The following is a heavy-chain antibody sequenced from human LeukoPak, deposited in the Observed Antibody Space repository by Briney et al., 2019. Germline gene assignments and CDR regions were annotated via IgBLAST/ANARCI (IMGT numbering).Heavy chain of an antibody. CDR3: ARDRAGRDWFDP. D-gene: IGHD1-1*01. CDR2: IYYSGST. J-gene: IGHJ5*02. Sequence: PSETLSLTCTVSGGSISIYYWIWIRQPAGKGLEWIGYIYYSGSTNYNPSLKSRVTISVDTSKNQFSLKLSSVTAADTAVYYCARDRAGRDWFDPWGQGTLVTVSS. CDR1: GGSISIYY. V-gene: IGHV4-59*01.